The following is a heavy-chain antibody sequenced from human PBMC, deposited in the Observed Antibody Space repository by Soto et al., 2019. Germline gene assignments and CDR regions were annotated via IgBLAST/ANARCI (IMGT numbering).Heavy chain of an antibody. Sequence: GGSLRLSGAASGFTFGSFWMHWVRQAPGKGLVWVARASPDGTSTSYAESVKGRFTISRDNAKNTLYMQMNSLRAEDTAVYYCTRHGSGDYFLFDPWGQGTLVTV. D-gene: IGHD4-17*01. CDR3: TRHGSGDYFLFDP. CDR1: GFTFGSFW. V-gene: IGHV3-74*01. CDR2: ASPDGTST. J-gene: IGHJ5*02.